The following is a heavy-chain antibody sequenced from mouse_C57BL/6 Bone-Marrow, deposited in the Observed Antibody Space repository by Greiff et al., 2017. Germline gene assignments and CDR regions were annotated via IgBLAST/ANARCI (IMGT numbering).Heavy chain of an antibody. CDR2: IWRGGST. CDR3: AAVYYDYHYAMDY. J-gene: IGHJ4*01. Sequence: QVQLQQSGPGLVQPSQSLSITCTASGFSLTSYGVHWVRQSPGKGLEWLGVIWRGGSTDYNAAFMSRLSITKDNSKSQVFFKMNSLQADDTAIYYCAAVYYDYHYAMDYWGQGTSVTVSS. V-gene: IGHV2-5*01. D-gene: IGHD2-4*01. CDR1: GFSLTSYG.